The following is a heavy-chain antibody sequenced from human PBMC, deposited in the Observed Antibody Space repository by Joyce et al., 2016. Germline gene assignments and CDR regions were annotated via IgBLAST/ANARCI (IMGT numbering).Heavy chain of an antibody. Sequence: QVYLEQSGAEVRKPGSSVKVSCKASRGTFSSSSIAWVRKAPGEGLEWMGEIIPIFGTTNYADKFQGRVSMTADASTSTANMELSGLTSEDTAIYYCARDTSRMTLKGMDVWGQGTTVTVSS. CDR1: RGTFSSSS. D-gene: IGHD2-21*02. J-gene: IGHJ6*02. V-gene: IGHV1-69*12. CDR2: IIPIFGTT. CDR3: ARDTSRMTLKGMDV.